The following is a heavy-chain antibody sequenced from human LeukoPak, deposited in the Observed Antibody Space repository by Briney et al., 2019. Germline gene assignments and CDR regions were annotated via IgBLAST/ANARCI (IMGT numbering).Heavy chain of an antibody. CDR2: IYYSGST. V-gene: IGHV4-59*08. Sequence: SETLSLTCTVSGGSISSYYWSWIRQPPGKGLEWIGYIYYSGSTNYNPSLKSRVTISVDTSKNQFSLKLSSVTAADTAVYYCARHGQYSSSWCGWGGYYFDYWGQGTLVTVSS. CDR3: ARHGQYSSSWCGWGGYYFDY. CDR1: GGSISSYY. D-gene: IGHD6-13*01. J-gene: IGHJ4*02.